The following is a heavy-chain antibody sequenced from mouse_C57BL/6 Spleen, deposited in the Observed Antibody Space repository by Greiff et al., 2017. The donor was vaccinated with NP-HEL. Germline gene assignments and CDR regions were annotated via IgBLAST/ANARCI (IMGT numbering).Heavy chain of an antibody. CDR2: ISSGSSTI. D-gene: IGHD1-1*01. J-gene: IGHJ2*01. CDR3: ARGELPYYFDY. V-gene: IGHV5-17*01. CDR1: GFTFSDYG. Sequence: DVKLVESGGGLVKPGGSLKLSCAASGFTFSDYGMHWVRQAPEKGLEWVAYISSGSSTIYYADTVKGRFTISRDNAKNTLFLQMTSLRSEDTAMYYCARGELPYYFDYWGQGTTLTVSS.